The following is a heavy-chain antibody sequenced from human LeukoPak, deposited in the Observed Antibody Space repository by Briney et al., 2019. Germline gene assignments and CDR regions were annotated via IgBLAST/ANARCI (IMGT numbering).Heavy chain of an antibody. J-gene: IGHJ3*02. Sequence: GGPLSPSCAASGFTSSSNYMSWVRQAPGKGREWGSLLYSGGGTDYADSLNGRFTISRDNSKKTLYLQMHSLRADDTAVYYCARRNYPDAFDIWGQGTMVTVSS. CDR1: GFTSSSNY. CDR2: LYSGGGT. D-gene: IGHD1-7*01. V-gene: IGHV3-66*01. CDR3: ARRNYPDAFDI.